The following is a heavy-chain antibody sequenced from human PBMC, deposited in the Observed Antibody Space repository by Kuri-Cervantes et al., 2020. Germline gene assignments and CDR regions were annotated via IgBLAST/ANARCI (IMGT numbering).Heavy chain of an antibody. Sequence: SETLSLTCTVSGDSIGSDNKHWVWIRQPPGKGPEWIGAIHYRGSTYYSPSLKSRLTISLDTSKNQFYLRLNSVTAADTAVYYCARINKRDRTTPRTTLGIKDAFDIWGQGTMVTVSS. V-gene: IGHV4-39*07. CDR2: IHYRGST. CDR1: GDSIGSDNKH. J-gene: IGHJ3*02. D-gene: IGHD2/OR15-2a*01. CDR3: ARINKRDRTTPRTTLGIKDAFDI.